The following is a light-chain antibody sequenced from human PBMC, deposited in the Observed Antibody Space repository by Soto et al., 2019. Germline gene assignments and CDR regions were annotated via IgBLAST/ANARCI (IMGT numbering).Light chain of an antibody. CDR2: DAS. V-gene: IGKV1-5*01. Sequence: DIQMTQSPSTLSASVGDRVTITCRASQSISSWLAWYQQKPGKAPKLLVYDASSLESGVPSRFRGSGSGTEFILTISSLQPVDFATYYCQQYNTLITFGQGTRLEIK. CDR3: QQYNTLIT. CDR1: QSISSW. J-gene: IGKJ5*01.